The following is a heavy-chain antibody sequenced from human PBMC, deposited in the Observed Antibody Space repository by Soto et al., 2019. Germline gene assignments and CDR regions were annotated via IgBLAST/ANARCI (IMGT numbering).Heavy chain of an antibody. D-gene: IGHD3-22*01. J-gene: IGHJ4*02. Sequence: QVQLQESGPGLVKPSGTLSLTCAVSGGSISSSNWWSWVRQPPGKGLEWIGEIHHSGSTHYNPSLKSRVTISEDKSKNQFSLKLSSVTAADTAMYYCARGRQYDSSGYYAYWGQGTLVTVSS. CDR2: IHHSGST. CDR3: ARGRQYDSSGYYAY. V-gene: IGHV4-4*02. CDR1: GGSISSSNW.